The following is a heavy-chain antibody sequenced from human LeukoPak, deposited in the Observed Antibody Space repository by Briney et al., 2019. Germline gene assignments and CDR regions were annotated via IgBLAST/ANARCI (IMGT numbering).Heavy chain of an antibody. CDR1: GGSISSSSYY. Sequence: SETLSLTCTVSGGSISSSSYYWGWIRQPPGKGLEWIGSIYYSGSTYYNPSLKSRVTISVDTSKNQFSLKLSSVTAADTAVYYCARAPRYCSGGSCTHGWFDPWGQGTLVTVSS. V-gene: IGHV4-39*07. D-gene: IGHD2-15*01. CDR3: ARAPRYCSGGSCTHGWFDP. J-gene: IGHJ5*02. CDR2: IYYSGST.